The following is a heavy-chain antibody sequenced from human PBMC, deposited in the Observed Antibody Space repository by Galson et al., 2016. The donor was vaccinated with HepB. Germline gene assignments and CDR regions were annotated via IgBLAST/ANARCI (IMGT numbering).Heavy chain of an antibody. V-gene: IGHV3-7*03. J-gene: IGHJ5*02. CDR2: IHKDGNTK. CDR3: VRAVRTDYSGSWWDT. Sequence: SLRLSCAASGFAFDDYWMSWVRQGPVKGLEWVANIHKDGNTKAYVGSVQGRFTVSRDNAGRAVSLRMYGLRTEDTAVYYCVRAVRTDYSGSWWDTWGQGTLVTVSS. CDR1: GFAFDDYW. D-gene: IGHD6-13*01.